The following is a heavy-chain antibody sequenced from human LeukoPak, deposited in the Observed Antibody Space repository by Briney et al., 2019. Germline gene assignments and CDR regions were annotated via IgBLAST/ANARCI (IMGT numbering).Heavy chain of an antibody. CDR1: GGSISSYY. CDR3: ARVGGYCSSTSCYFYYYMDV. CDR2: IYYSGCT. D-gene: IGHD2-2*01. V-gene: IGHV4-59*01. J-gene: IGHJ6*03. Sequence: SETLSLTCTVSGGSISSYYWSWIRQPPGKGLEWIGYIYYSGCTNYNPSLKSRVTISVDTSKNQFSLKLSSVTAADTAVYYCARVGGYCSSTSCYFYYYMDVWGKGTTVTVSS.